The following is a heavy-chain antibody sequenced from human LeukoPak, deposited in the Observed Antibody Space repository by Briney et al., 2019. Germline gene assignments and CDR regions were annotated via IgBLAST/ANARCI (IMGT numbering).Heavy chain of an antibody. D-gene: IGHD2-2*01. CDR3: AKCPTGISTSCYIEY. CDR1: GFTFSSYA. CDR2: ISSNGGNT. J-gene: IGHJ4*02. Sequence: GGSLRLSCAASGFTFSSYAMHWVRQAPGKGLEYVSAISSNGGNTYYANSVKDRFTISRDNSKNTLYLQMGSLRTEDMAVYYCAKCPTGISTSCYIEYWGQGTLVTVSS. V-gene: IGHV3-64*01.